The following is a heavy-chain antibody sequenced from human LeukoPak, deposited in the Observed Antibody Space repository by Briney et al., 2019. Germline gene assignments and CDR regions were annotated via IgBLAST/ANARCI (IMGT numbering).Heavy chain of an antibody. J-gene: IGHJ5*02. CDR3: ARDRPLLSGWSWFDP. V-gene: IGHV4-38-2*02. D-gene: IGHD6-19*01. CDR1: GFSISSGYY. Sequence: SETLSLTCAVSGFSISSGYYWGWIRQPPGKGLEWIGTFYHSGSTYYNPSLKSRVTISVDTSKNQFSLKLSSVTAADTAMYYCARDRPLLSGWSWFDPWSQGTLVTVSS. CDR2: FYHSGST.